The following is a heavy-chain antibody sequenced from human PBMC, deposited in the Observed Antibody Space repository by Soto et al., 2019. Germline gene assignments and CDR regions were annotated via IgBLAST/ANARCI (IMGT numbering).Heavy chain of an antibody. CDR3: ARAGKTLTGYPNWYFDL. V-gene: IGHV3-13*05. Sequence: GGSLILSCAASGFTFSSYDMHWVRQATGKGLEWVSAIGTAGDPYYPGSVKGRFTISRENAKNSLYLQMNSLRAGDTAVYYCARAGKTLTGYPNWYFDLWGRGTLVTVSS. CDR2: IGTAGDP. D-gene: IGHD3-9*01. J-gene: IGHJ2*01. CDR1: GFTFSSYD.